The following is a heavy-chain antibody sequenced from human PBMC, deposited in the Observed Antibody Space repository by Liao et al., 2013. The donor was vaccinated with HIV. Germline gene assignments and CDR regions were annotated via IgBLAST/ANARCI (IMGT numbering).Heavy chain of an antibody. J-gene: IGHJ4*02. D-gene: IGHD7-27*01. CDR1: GGSISSYY. CDR3: ARGGINWGFVVKFDY. Sequence: QVQLQESGPGLVKPSETLSLTCTVSGGSISSYYWSWIRQPAGKGLEWIGRIYTSGSTNYNPSLKSRVTMSVDTSKNQFSLKLSSVTAADTAVYYCARGGINWGFVVKFDYWGQGTLVTVSS. CDR2: IYTSGST. V-gene: IGHV4-4*07.